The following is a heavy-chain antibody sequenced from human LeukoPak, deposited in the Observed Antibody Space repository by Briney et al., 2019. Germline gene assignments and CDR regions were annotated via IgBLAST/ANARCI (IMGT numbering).Heavy chain of an antibody. J-gene: IGHJ5*02. CDR2: ISAYNGNT. Sequence: ASVKVSCKASGYTFTSYGISWVRQAPGQGLEWMGWISAYNGNTNYAQKLQSRVTMTTDTSTSTAYMELRSLRSDDTAVYYCARGRIGYCSSTSCLTGGFDPWGQGTLVTVSS. D-gene: IGHD2-2*01. CDR1: GYTFTSYG. V-gene: IGHV1-18*01. CDR3: ARGRIGYCSSTSCLTGGFDP.